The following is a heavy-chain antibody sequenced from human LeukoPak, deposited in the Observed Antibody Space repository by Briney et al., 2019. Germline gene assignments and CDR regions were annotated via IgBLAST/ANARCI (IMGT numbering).Heavy chain of an antibody. CDR1: GFTFSSYG. D-gene: IGHD4-23*01. Sequence: GRSLRLSCAASGFTFSSYGMHWVRQAPGKGLEGVAVIWYDGSNKYYADSVKGRFTISRDNSKNTLYLQMNSLRAEDTAVYYCARDPSVVTPLDTYFDYWGQGTLVTVSS. V-gene: IGHV3-33*01. J-gene: IGHJ4*02. CDR2: IWYDGSNK. CDR3: ARDPSVVTPLDTYFDY.